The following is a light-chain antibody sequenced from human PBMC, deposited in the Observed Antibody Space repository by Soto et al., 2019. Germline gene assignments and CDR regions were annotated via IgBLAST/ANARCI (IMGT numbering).Light chain of an antibody. J-gene: IGKJ4*01. CDR2: GAS. CDR1: QSVGSN. V-gene: IGKV3-15*01. Sequence: VVTQSPSTLSLSQGARATLSCRASQSVGSNLVWYQQKPGQAPRFLIYGASTRATGIPARFRGSGSGTEFTLTIDSLQSEDFAVYHCQQYDDWPPAFGGGTKVDIK. CDR3: QQYDDWPPA.